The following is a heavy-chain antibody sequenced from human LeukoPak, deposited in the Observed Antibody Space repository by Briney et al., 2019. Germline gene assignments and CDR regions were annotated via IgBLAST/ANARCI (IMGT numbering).Heavy chain of an antibody. CDR1: GFTLSGSW. CDR2: ISSDGSGSST. V-gene: IGHV3-74*03. J-gene: IGHJ4*02. D-gene: IGHD6-19*01. Sequence: PGGSLRLSCAASGFTLSGSWMHWVRQAPGKGLLWVSRISSDGSGSSTMYADSVTGRFTISRDDAKNTLYLQMNSLRGEDTAVYYCVKSSGWPDYWGQGTLVTVSS. CDR3: VKSSGWPDY.